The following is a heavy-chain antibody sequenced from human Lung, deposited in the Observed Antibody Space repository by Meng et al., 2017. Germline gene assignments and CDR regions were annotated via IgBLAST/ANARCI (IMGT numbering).Heavy chain of an antibody. D-gene: IGHD1-1*01. CDR3: TNDRLNH. V-gene: IGHV3-74*01. Sequence: VRLVESGGGLVPPGGSLRLSCAASGFTFTDHWMRWVRQGPGKGLVWVSRINRDGTKPTYADSVKGRFTISRDNAKNTLYLQMNNLRAEDTAFYYCTNDRLNHWGQGALVTVSS. CDR1: GFTFTDHW. J-gene: IGHJ1*01. CDR2: INRDGTKP.